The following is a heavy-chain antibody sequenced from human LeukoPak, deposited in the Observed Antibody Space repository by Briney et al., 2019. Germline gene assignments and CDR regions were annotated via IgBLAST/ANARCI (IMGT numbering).Heavy chain of an antibody. CDR1: GFTFSSYS. D-gene: IGHD3-16*02. J-gene: IGHJ4*02. CDR2: ISSSSSYI. CDR3: ARVGLYDYIWGSYRYTNPSDY. V-gene: IGHV3-21*01. Sequence: GGSLRLSCAASGFTFSSYSMNWVRQAPGKGLEWVSSISSSSSYIYYADSVKGRFTISRDNAKNSLYLQMNSLRAEDTAVYYCARVGLYDYIWGSYRYTNPSDYWGQGTLVTVSS.